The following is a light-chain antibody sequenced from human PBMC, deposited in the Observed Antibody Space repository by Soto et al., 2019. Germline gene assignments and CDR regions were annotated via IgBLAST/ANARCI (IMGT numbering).Light chain of an antibody. V-gene: IGKV1-5*01. CDR2: DAS. Sequence: DIQMTQSPSTLSASVGDRVTITCLASQSISSWLAWYQQKPGKAPKLLIYDASSVESGVPSRFSGSGSGTEFTLPSSSRQPDDFATYYCQQYNSYLWTFAQGTKV. CDR1: QSISSW. CDR3: QQYNSYLWT. J-gene: IGKJ1*01.